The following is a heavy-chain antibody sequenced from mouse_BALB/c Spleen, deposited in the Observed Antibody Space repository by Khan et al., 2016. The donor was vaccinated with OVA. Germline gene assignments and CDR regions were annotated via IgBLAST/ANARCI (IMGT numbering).Heavy chain of an antibody. CDR3: ASHLTGSFAY. CDR2: INSDGYYT. CDR1: GFTFSAYG. J-gene: IGHJ3*01. Sequence: EVKLLESGGDLVRPGGSLKLSCAASGFTFSAYGMSWVRQSPDKRLEWVATINSDGYYTYYPDSLQGRFIISRDNAKNTLDQQRRKRKSEDTDMYYCASHLTGSFAYWGQGTLVTVSA. V-gene: IGHV5-6*01. D-gene: IGHD4-1*01.